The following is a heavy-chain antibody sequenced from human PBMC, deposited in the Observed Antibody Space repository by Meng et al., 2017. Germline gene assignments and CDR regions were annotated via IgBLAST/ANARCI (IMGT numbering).Heavy chain of an antibody. CDR2: INPNSGGT. Sequence: ASVKVSCKASGYTFTGYYMHWVRQAPGQGLEWMGWINPNSGGTNYAQKFQGRVTMTRDTSISTAYMELSRLRSDDTAVYYCATNTYCSGGSCSFYYWGQGTLVTVSS. V-gene: IGHV1-2*02. CDR3: ATNTYCSGGSCSFYY. CDR1: GYTFTGYY. D-gene: IGHD2-15*01. J-gene: IGHJ4*02.